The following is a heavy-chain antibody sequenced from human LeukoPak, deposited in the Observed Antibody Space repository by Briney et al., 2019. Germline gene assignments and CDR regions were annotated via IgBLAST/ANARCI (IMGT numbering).Heavy chain of an antibody. CDR2: ISGRSYSM. CDR3: ARGKRRFDS. V-gene: IGHV3-11*01. J-gene: IGHJ4*02. CDR1: GFSFNESY. Sequence: GGSLRLSCGASGFSFNESYMTWIRQAPGKGLEWVAYISGRSYSMYYADSVKGRFTISRDNARNSPYLHMNSLRADDTAVYYCARGKRRFDSWGQGTLVTVSS.